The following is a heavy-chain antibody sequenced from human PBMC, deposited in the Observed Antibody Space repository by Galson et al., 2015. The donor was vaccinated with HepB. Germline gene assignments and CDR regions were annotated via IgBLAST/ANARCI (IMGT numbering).Heavy chain of an antibody. CDR2: ISYDGSNK. J-gene: IGHJ4*02. Sequence: SLRLSCAASGFTFSRYAMHWVRQAPGKGLEWVAVISYDGSNKYYADSVKGRFTISRDNSKNTLYLQMNSLRAEDTAVYYCARGPVYSGSLGYWGQGTLVTVSS. D-gene: IGHD1-26*01. CDR1: GFTFSRYA. V-gene: IGHV3-30-3*01. CDR3: ARGPVYSGSLGY.